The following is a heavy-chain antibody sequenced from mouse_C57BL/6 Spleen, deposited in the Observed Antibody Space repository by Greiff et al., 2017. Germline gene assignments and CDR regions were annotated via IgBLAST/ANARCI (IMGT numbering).Heavy chain of an antibody. D-gene: IGHD2-14*01. J-gene: IGHJ2*01. V-gene: IGHV1-82*01. CDR2: IYPGDGDT. Sequence: QVQLQQPGPELVKPGASVKISCKASGYAFTSSWMNWVKQRPGQGLEWIGRIYPGDGDTNYNGKFKGKATLTADKSSSTAYMQLSSLTSEDSAVXFCARGVPYFDYWGQGTTLTVSS. CDR1: GYAFTSSW. CDR3: ARGVPYFDY.